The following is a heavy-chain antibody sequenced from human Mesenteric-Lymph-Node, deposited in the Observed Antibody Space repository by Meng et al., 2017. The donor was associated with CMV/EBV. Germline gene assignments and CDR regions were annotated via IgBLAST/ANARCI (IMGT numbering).Heavy chain of an antibody. CDR2: VYYSVTT. Sequence: TCIYYYWGSIGQPPGAGLEWVGSVYYSVTTNYNPSLKSRVTISIDTSKNQFSLRVNSVTAADTAVYYCARRPPPWRDSAYDSGVDYWGHGTLVTVSS. D-gene: IGHD5-12*01. J-gene: IGHJ4*01. CDR1: TCIYYY. V-gene: IGHV4-39*01. CDR3: ARRPPPWRDSAYDSGVDY.